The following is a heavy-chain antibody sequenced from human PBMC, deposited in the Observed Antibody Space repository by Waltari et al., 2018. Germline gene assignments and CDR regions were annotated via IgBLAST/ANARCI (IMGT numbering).Heavy chain of an antibody. V-gene: IGHV4-34*01. D-gene: IGHD2-2*01. J-gene: IGHJ5*02. CDR2: TNHSGST. CDR1: GGSFSGYS. Sequence: QVQLQQWGAGLLKPSETLSLTCAVYGGSFSGYSWRWLRQPPGKGLAWIGETNHSGSTNYNPSLKSRVTISVDTSKNQFSLKLSSVTAADTAVYYCARGLGYCSSNSCRAYNWFDPWGQGTLVTVSS. CDR3: ARGLGYCSSNSCRAYNWFDP.